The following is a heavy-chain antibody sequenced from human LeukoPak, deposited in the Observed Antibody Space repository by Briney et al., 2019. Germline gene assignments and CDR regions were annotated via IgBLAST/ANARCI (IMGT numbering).Heavy chain of an antibody. CDR1: GFTFSSYG. Sequence: GGSLRLSCAASGFTFSSYGMHWVRQAPGKGLEWVAFIRYDGSNKYYADSVKGRFTISRDNSKNTLYLQMNSLRAEDTAVYYCAKVPLDIVVVPAATAGDAFDIWGQGTMVTVSS. V-gene: IGHV3-30*02. D-gene: IGHD2-2*01. J-gene: IGHJ3*02. CDR2: IRYDGSNK. CDR3: AKVPLDIVVVPAATAGDAFDI.